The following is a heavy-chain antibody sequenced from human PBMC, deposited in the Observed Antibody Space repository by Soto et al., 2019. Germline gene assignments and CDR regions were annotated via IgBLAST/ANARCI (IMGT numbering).Heavy chain of an antibody. CDR3: ARKYSATSPIIDY. CDR1: GYSFGGYY. V-gene: IGHV1-2*02. J-gene: IGHJ4*02. D-gene: IGHD5-12*01. CDR2: INPSSGGT. Sequence: ASVKVSCKASGYSFGGYYIHWVRQAPGQGLEWMGWINPSSGGTNYAQKFQDRLTMTRDTSISTAYMDVSSLTSDDTAVYYCARKYSATSPIIDYWGQGTLVTVSS.